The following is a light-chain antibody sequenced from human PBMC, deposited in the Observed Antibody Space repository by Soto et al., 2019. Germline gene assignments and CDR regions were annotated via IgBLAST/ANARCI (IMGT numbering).Light chain of an antibody. Sequence: EIVLTQSPGTLSLSPGEGGTLSCRASQSLRSSYLAWYQQKPGQAPRLLIYGASRRATGIPDRFSGSGSGTDFTLTINRLVPEDYAVYYCQQYSSSPRTFGQGTTVEVK. CDR1: QSLRSSY. CDR3: QQYSSSPRT. CDR2: GAS. J-gene: IGKJ1*01. V-gene: IGKV3-20*01.